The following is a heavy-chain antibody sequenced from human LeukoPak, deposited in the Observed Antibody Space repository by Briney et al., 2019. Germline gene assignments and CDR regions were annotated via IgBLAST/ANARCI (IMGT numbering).Heavy chain of an antibody. D-gene: IGHD5-18*01. CDR3: ARVGYSYGMRFDY. CDR2: IYSGGST. Sequence: GGSLRLSCAASGFTVSSNYMSWVRQAPGKGLEWVSVIYSGGSTYYADSVKGRFTISRDNSKSTLYLQMNSLRAEDTAVYYCARVGYSYGMRFDYWGQGTLVTVSS. CDR1: GFTVSSNY. J-gene: IGHJ4*02. V-gene: IGHV3-66*01.